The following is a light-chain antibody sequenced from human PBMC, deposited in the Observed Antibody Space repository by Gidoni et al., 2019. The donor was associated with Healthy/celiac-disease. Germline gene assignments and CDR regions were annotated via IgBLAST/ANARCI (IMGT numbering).Light chain of an antibody. CDR2: TAS. Sequence: DIQMTQSPSTRAESVGDRVTITCRASQSISSWLAWYQQKPGKAPKLLTYTASRLESGFPSRFSGSGSGTEFTLTIRRLQPDAFATYYCPQYNSFLFGQGTKLEIK. CDR1: QSISSW. V-gene: IGKV1-5*03. J-gene: IGKJ2*01. CDR3: PQYNSFL.